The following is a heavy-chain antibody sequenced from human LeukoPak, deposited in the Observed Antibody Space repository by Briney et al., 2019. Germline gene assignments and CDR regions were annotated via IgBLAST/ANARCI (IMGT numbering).Heavy chain of an antibody. J-gene: IGHJ6*03. D-gene: IGHD4/OR15-4a*01. Sequence: SETLSLTCAVSGGSISSSNWWSWVRQPPGKGLEWIGEIYHSGSTNYNPSLKSRVTMSVDTSKNQFSLRLSSVTAADTAVYYCARVLKPADYYYYMDVWGKGTTVTVSS. CDR1: GGSISSSNW. CDR3: ARVLKPADYYYYMDV. CDR2: IYHSGST. V-gene: IGHV4-4*02.